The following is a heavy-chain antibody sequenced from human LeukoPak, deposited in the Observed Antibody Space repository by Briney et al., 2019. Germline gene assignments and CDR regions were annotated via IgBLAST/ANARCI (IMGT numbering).Heavy chain of an antibody. CDR2: IYTSGST. CDR1: GGSISSYY. V-gene: IGHV4-4*07. D-gene: IGHD2-2*01. CDR3: ARGSLGYCSSTSCLRAFDI. Sequence: SETLSLTCTVSGGSISSYYWSWIRQPAGKGLEWIGRIYTSGSTNYNPSLKSRVTMSVDTSKNQFSLKLSSVTAADTAVYYCARGSLGYCSSTSCLRAFDIWGQGTMVTVSS. J-gene: IGHJ3*02.